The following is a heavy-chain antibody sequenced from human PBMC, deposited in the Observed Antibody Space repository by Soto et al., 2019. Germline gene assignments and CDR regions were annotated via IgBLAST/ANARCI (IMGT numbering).Heavy chain of an antibody. V-gene: IGHV1-69*01. Sequence: QVQLVQSGAEVKKPGSSVKVSCKASGGTFSSYAISWVRQAPGQGLEWMGGIIPIFGTANYAQKFQGRVTITADESTRTGYMELISLISEDTDVYYCARRPLTGRYCGMDVWGQGTTGTVS. CDR2: IIPIFGTA. CDR3: ARRPLTGRYCGMDV. J-gene: IGHJ6*02. CDR1: GGTFSSYA. D-gene: IGHD3-9*01.